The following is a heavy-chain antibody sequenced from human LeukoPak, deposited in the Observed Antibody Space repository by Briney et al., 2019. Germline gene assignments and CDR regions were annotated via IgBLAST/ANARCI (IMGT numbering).Heavy chain of an antibody. CDR1: GFTFSSYA. CDR3: AKEISLYYYDSSGQDY. Sequence: GGSLRLSCAASGFTFSSYAMSWVRQAPGTGLEWVSAISGSGGSTYYADSVKGRFTISRDNSQNTLYLQMNSLRAEDTAVYYCAKEISLYYYDSSGQDYWGQGTLVTVSS. V-gene: IGHV3-23*01. D-gene: IGHD3-22*01. J-gene: IGHJ4*02. CDR2: ISGSGGST.